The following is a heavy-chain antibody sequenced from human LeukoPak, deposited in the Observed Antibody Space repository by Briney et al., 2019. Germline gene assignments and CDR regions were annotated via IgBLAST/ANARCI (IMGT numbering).Heavy chain of an antibody. CDR2: IHYTGTT. J-gene: IGHJ4*02. D-gene: IGHD5-24*01. CDR1: GASISSSY. Sequence: PSETLSLTCTVSGASISSSYWSWIRQPPGKGLEWLGYIHYTGTTNYNPSLKRRVAISVDTSRNQSSLKLSSVTAADTAVYYCARQTGRRAGYNYLDYWGQGTLVTVSS. CDR3: ARQTGRRAGYNYLDY. V-gene: IGHV4-59*08.